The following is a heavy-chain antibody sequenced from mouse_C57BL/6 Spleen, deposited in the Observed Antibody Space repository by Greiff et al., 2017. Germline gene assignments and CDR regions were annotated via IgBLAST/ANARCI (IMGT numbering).Heavy chain of an antibody. V-gene: IGHV1-15*01. D-gene: IGHD2-14*01. CDR2: IDPETGGT. J-gene: IGHJ2*01. CDR3: TREMAPLGY. Sequence: LVESGAELVRPGASVTLSCKASGYTFTDYEMHWVKQTPVHGLEWIGAIDPETGGTAYNKKFKGKAILTADKSSSTAYMELRSLTSEDSAVYYCTREMAPLGYWGQGTTLTVSS. CDR1: GYTFTDYE.